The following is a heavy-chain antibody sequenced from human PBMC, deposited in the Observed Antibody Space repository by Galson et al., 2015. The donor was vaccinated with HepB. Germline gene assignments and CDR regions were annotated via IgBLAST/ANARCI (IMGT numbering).Heavy chain of an antibody. CDR1: GDTFSQSA. D-gene: IGHD2-2*02. CDR2: IIPSFHTA. Sequence: SGDTFSQSAITWVRQAPTQRLEWMGGIIPSFHTANYARQLQDWVTITADKFTRTAYMELHRLTSDDTAVYYCVTGAIYTDFYYYYYDMDVWGQGTTVNFSS. CDR3: VTGAIYTDFYYYYYDMDV. J-gene: IGHJ6*02. V-gene: IGHV1-69*06.